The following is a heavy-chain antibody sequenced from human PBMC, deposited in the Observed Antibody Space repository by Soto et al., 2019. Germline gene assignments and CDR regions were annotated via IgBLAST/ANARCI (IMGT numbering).Heavy chain of an antibody. J-gene: IGHJ6*04. CDR2: FDPEDGET. CDR3: ATAGLGELLDPYYYYGMDF. D-gene: IGHD3-10*01. V-gene: IGHV1-24*01. CDR1: GYTLTELS. Sequence: ASVKVSCKVSGYTLTELSMHWVRQAPGKGLERMGGFDPEDGETIYAQKFQGRVTMTEDTSTDTAYMELSSLRSEDTAVYYCATAGLGELLDPYYYYGMDFWGKGTTVTVDS.